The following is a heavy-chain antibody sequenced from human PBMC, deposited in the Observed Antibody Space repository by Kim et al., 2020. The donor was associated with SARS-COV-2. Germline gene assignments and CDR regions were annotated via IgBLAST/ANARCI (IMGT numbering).Heavy chain of an antibody. V-gene: IGHV1-18*01. J-gene: IGHJ4*02. Sequence: ASVKVSCKASGYTFTSYGISWVRQAPGQGLEWMGWISADNGNTNYAQKLQGRVTMTTDTSTSTAYMELRSLRSDATAVYYCARADYDILTGYVPAGYWGQGTLVTVSS. CDR1: GYTFTSYG. CDR3: ARADYDILTGYVPAGY. D-gene: IGHD3-9*01. CDR2: ISADNGNT.